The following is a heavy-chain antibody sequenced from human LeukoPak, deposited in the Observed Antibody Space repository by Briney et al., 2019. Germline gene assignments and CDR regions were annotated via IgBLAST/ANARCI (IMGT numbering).Heavy chain of an antibody. CDR3: ARVQGSSGPGIFEY. CDR2: IQQDGSEN. D-gene: IGHD6-19*01. J-gene: IGHJ4*02. Sequence: GGSLRLSCAASGFTFSNYRMSWVREAPGKGVEGVANIQQDGSENFYVVCVKGRFTISRDNAKKSLYLQMNSLRVEDTAVYYCARVQGSSGPGIFEYWGQGTLVTVSS. V-gene: IGHV3-7*01. CDR1: GFTFSNYR.